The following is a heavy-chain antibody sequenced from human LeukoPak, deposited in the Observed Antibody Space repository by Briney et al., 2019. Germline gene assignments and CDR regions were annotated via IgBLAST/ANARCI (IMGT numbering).Heavy chain of an antibody. CDR3: ARAGGTWNNWFDP. V-gene: IGHV4-4*07. Sequence: SETLSLTCTVYGGSMNSYYWSWIRQPAGKGREWIRRIYSSGGTNYNPSLKSRVIMSVDTSKNQFSLKLSSITAADTDVYYCARAGGTWNNWFDPWGQGTLVTVSS. J-gene: IGHJ5*02. D-gene: IGHD6-19*01. CDR2: IYSSGGT. CDR1: GGSMNSYY.